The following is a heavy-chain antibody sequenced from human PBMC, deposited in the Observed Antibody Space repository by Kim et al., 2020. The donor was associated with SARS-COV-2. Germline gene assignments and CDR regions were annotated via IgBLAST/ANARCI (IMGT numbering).Heavy chain of an antibody. CDR2: ISPYSGST. J-gene: IGHJ5*02. V-gene: IGHV1-18*01. D-gene: IGHD4-17*01. Sequence: ASVKVSCKASGYRFSDYGISWVRQAPGQGLEWMGWISPYSGSTNYAKNLQGRVTMTADTPTSTAYMELRSLTSDDTAVYYCARDPNTVTTGGRWFDPWGQGTLVIVSS. CDR3: ARDPNTVTTGGRWFDP. CDR1: GYRFSDYG.